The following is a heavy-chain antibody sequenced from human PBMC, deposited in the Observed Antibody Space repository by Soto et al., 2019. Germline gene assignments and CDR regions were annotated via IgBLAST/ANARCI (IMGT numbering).Heavy chain of an antibody. CDR2: IYHSGNT. CDR3: ARGADTVATTGDAFDI. CDR1: GYSISSGYY. D-gene: IGHD5-12*01. J-gene: IGHJ3*02. V-gene: IGHV4-38-2*01. Sequence: SETLSLTCAVSGYSISSGYYWGWIRQPPGKGLEWIGSIYHSGNTYYNPSLKSRVTISLDTSKTQFSLKLSSVTAADTAVYYCARGADTVATTGDAFDIWGQGTMVTVSS.